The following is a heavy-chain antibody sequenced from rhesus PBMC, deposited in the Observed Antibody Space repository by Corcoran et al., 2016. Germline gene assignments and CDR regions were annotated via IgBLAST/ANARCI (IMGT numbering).Heavy chain of an antibody. V-gene: IGHV4-169*02. CDR3: ASEQSFDY. CDR2: IYGSGSST. CDR1: GGSISSSY. J-gene: IGHJ4*01. Sequence: QLQLQESGPGLVKPSETLSVTCAVSGGSISSSYWSWIRQAPGKGLEWIGYIYGSGSSTNYNPSLKSRVTLSVDTSKNQLSLKLSSVTAADTAVYYCASEQSFDYWGQGVLVTV.